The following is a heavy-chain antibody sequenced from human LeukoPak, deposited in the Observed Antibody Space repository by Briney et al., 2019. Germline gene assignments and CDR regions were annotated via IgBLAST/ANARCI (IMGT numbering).Heavy chain of an antibody. CDR2: IRSKAYGGTT. CDR1: GFTFGDYA. CDR3: TGPLKATSNMIVFPEGY. V-gene: IGHV3-49*03. D-gene: IGHD3-22*01. Sequence: GGSLRLSCTASGFTFGDYAMSWFRQAPGKGLEWVGFIRSKAYGGTTEYAASVKARFTISRDDSKSIACLQMNSLKTEATAVYYCTGPLKATSNMIVFPEGYWGQGTLVTVSS. J-gene: IGHJ4*02.